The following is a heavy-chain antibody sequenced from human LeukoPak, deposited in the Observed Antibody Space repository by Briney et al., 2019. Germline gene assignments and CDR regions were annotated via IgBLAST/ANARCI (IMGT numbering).Heavy chain of an antibody. CDR1: GGTFSSYA. CDR2: IIPIFGTA. V-gene: IGHV1-69*13. Sequence: ASVKVSCKASGGTFSSYAISWVRQAPGQGLEWMGGIIPIFGTANYAQKFQGRVTITADESTSTAYMELSSLRSEDTAVYYCARVGVRFGEFKNWFDPWGQGTLVTVSS. J-gene: IGHJ5*02. CDR3: ARVGVRFGEFKNWFDP. D-gene: IGHD3-10*01.